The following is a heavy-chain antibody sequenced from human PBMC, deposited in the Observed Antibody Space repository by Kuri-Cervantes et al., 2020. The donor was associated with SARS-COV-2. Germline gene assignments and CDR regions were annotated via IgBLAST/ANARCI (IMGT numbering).Heavy chain of an antibody. CDR2: IGTAGDT. Sequence: GESLKISCAASGFTFSSYDMHWVRQATGKGLEWVSAIGTAGDTYYPGSVKGRFTISRENAKNSLYLQMNSLRAGDTAVYYCAKDDRWSSGWPEDYWGQGTLVTVSS. J-gene: IGHJ4*02. V-gene: IGHV3-13*01. D-gene: IGHD6-19*01. CDR1: GFTFSSYD. CDR3: AKDDRWSSGWPEDY.